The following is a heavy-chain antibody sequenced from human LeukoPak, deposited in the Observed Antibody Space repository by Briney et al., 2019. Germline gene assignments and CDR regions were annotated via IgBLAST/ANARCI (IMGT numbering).Heavy chain of an antibody. CDR2: MNPNSGNT. D-gene: IGHD6-13*01. CDR1: GYTFTSYD. CDR3: ARGLGSSWDLNWFDP. Sequence: ASVKVSCKASGYTFTSYDINWVRQATGQGLEWMGWMNPNSGNTGYAQKFQGRVTITRNTSISTAYMELSSLKSEDTAVYYCARGLGSSWDLNWFDPWGQGTLVTVSS. J-gene: IGHJ5*02. V-gene: IGHV1-8*03.